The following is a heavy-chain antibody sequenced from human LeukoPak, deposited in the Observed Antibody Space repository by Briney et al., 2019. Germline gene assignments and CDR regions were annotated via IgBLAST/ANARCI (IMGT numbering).Heavy chain of an antibody. CDR1: GFTFSSYG. D-gene: IGHD5-12*01. Sequence: GSLRLSCAASGFTFSSYGMHWVRQAPGKGLEWVAVISYDGSNKYYADSVKGRFTISRDNSKNTLYLQMNSLRAEDTAVYYCAKDPGFRMVATIFFDYWGQGTLVTVSS. CDR2: ISYDGSNK. J-gene: IGHJ4*02. CDR3: AKDPGFRMVATIFFDY. V-gene: IGHV3-30*18.